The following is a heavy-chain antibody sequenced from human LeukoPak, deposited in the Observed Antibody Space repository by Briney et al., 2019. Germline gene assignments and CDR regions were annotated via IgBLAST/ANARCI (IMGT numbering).Heavy chain of an antibody. CDR3: ARARGAGAMAQSWFDP. Sequence: SETLSLTCAVSGGSISSGGYSWSWIRQPPGKGLEWIGYIYHSGSTYYNPSLKSRVTISVDRSKNQFSLKLSSVTAADTAVYYCARARGAGAMAQSWFDPWGQGTLVTVSS. CDR1: GGSISSGGYS. CDR2: IYHSGST. V-gene: IGHV4-30-2*01. J-gene: IGHJ5*02. D-gene: IGHD1-1*01.